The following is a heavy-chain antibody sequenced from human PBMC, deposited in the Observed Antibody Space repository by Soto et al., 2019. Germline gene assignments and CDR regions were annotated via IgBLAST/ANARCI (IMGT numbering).Heavy chain of an antibody. CDR1: GYTFTSYD. CDR2: MNPNSGNT. Sequence: ASVKVSCKASGYTFTSYDINWVRQATGQGLEWMGWMNPNSGNTGYAQKFQGRVTMTRNTSISTAYMELSSLRSEDTAVYYCARIAYYDLWSGYYAPYYYYGMDVWGQGTTVTVSS. CDR3: ARIAYYDLWSGYYAPYYYYGMDV. D-gene: IGHD3-3*01. V-gene: IGHV1-8*01. J-gene: IGHJ6*02.